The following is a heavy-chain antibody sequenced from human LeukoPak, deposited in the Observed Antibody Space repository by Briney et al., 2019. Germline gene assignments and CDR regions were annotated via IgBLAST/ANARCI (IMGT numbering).Heavy chain of an antibody. CDR1: GFTVSSHY. J-gene: IGHJ3*02. V-gene: IGHV3-53*01. CDR2: IYSGGST. CDR3: ARPYSSRGHAFDI. Sequence: AGGSLRLSCAASGFTVSSHYMSWVRQAPGKGLEWVSVIYSGGSTYYADSVKGRFTISRDNSKNTLYLQMNSLRAEDTAVYYCARPYSSRGHAFDIWGQGTMVTVSS. D-gene: IGHD6-13*01.